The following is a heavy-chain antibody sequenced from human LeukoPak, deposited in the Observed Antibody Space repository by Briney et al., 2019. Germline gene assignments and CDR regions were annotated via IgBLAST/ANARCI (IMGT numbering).Heavy chain of an antibody. CDR3: AKGSGNGYGSGPFDY. Sequence: GGSLRLSCAASGFTFSSYGMSWVRQAPGQGLEWVSAISTSGESTYYADSVKGHFTISRDNSKNTLYLQMSSLRAEDTAIYFCAKGSGNGYGSGPFDYWGQGTLVTVSS. J-gene: IGHJ4*02. CDR1: GFTFSSYG. V-gene: IGHV3-23*01. D-gene: IGHD3-10*01. CDR2: ISTSGEST.